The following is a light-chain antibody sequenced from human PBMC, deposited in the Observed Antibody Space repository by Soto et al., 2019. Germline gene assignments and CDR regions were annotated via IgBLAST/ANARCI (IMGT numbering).Light chain of an antibody. Sequence: DIPMTQSPSTLSASVGDRVTITCRASQSISSWLAWYQQKPGKAPKLLIYDASSLESEVPSRFSGSGSGTEFTLTSSSLQPDDFATYYCQQYNSYPWTFGQGTKVEIK. CDR1: QSISSW. J-gene: IGKJ1*01. CDR2: DAS. CDR3: QQYNSYPWT. V-gene: IGKV1-5*01.